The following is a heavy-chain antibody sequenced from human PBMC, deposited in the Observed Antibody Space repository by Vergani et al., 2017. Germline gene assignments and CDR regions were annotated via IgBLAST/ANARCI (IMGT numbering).Heavy chain of an antibody. D-gene: IGHD3-9*01. CDR1: GYTFSNYH. V-gene: IGHV1-46*03. J-gene: IGHJ4*02. Sequence: QVQVVQSGAEVKKSGASVKVSCKTSGYTFSNYHMHLVRPAPGQGLELMGIINPSGGHTNYAQKFQGRVTMTRDTSTSTVYMELCSLRSEDTAIYYCARGDYGILTGYRYWGQGTLVTVSA. CDR3: ARGDYGILTGYRY. CDR2: INPSGGHT.